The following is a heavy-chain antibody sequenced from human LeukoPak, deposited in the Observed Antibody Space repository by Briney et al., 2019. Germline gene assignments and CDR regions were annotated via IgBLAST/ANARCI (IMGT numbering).Heavy chain of an antibody. CDR1: GYTFTSYD. J-gene: IGHJ6*03. V-gene: IGHV1-8*01. CDR3: ARGVDTAMVRWYYYYYYMDV. D-gene: IGHD5-18*01. CDR2: MNPNFGNT. Sequence: ASVTVSCKASGYTFTSYDINWVRQAPGQGLEWMGWMNPNFGNTGYAQKFQGRVTMTRNTSISTAYMELSSLRSEDTAMYYCARGVDTAMVRWYYYYYYMDVWGKGTMVTVSS.